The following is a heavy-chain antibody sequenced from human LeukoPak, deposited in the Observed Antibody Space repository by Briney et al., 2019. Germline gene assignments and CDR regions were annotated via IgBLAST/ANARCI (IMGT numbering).Heavy chain of an antibody. CDR1: GGSISSGTYY. Sequence: SETLSLTCTVSGGSISSGTYYWGWIRQPPGKGLEWIGSIYYSGSTYNNPSLKSRVTISVDTSKNQFSLKLSSVTAADTAVYYCARLVVVVAASHYYFDYWGQGTLVTVSS. V-gene: IGHV4-39*01. CDR2: IYYSGST. J-gene: IGHJ4*02. CDR3: ARLVVVVAASHYYFDY. D-gene: IGHD2-15*01.